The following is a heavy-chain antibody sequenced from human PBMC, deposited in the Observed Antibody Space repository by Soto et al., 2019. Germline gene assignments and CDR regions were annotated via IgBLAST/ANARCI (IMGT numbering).Heavy chain of an antibody. Sequence: ASVKVSCKASGYTFSSYAMHWVRQAPGQRLEWMGWINAGYGNTKSSQKFQDRVTISRDTSASTAYMELTSLKPDDTAIYYCTRGPRADSSGTGAHWGQGTPVTVSS. D-gene: IGHD1-26*01. V-gene: IGHV1-3*01. CDR2: INAGYGNT. CDR3: TRGPRADSSGTGAH. J-gene: IGHJ4*02. CDR1: GYTFSSYA.